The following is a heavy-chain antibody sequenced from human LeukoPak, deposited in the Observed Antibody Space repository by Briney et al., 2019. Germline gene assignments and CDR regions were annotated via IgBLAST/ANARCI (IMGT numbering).Heavy chain of an antibody. V-gene: IGHV3-74*01. CDR3: ARDYDILTGYYFDY. CDR1: GGSFSGYY. D-gene: IGHD3-9*01. J-gene: IGHJ4*02. Sequence: PSETLSLTCAVYGGSFSGYYWSWIRQPPGKGLVWVSRINSDGSSTSYADSVKGRFTISRDNAKNTLYLQMNSLRAEDTAVYYCARDYDILTGYYFDYWGQGTLVTVSS. CDR2: INSDGSST.